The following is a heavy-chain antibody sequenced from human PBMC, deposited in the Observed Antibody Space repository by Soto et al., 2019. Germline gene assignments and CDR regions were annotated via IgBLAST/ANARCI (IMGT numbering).Heavy chain of an antibody. CDR1: GYSFTSYW. CDR2: IYPGDSDT. Sequence: HGESLKISCKGSGYSFTSYWIGWVRQMPGKGLEWMGIIYPGDSDTRYSPSFQGQVTISADKSISTAYLQWSSLKASDTAMYYCARRGPRNWNDVPYYFDYWGQGTLVTVSS. D-gene: IGHD1-20*01. CDR3: ARRGPRNWNDVPYYFDY. V-gene: IGHV5-51*01. J-gene: IGHJ4*02.